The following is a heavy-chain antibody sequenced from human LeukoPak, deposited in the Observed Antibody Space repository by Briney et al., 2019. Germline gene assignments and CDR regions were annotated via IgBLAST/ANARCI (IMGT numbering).Heavy chain of an antibody. CDR3: ARIPLITMVRGYYFDY. J-gene: IGHJ4*02. Sequence: SQTLSLTCTVSGGSISSYFWSWVRQPPDKGLEWIGYIYYSGSTKYNPSLKSRVTISVDTSKNQFSLKLSSVTAADTAVYYCARIPLITMVRGYYFDYWGQGNLVTVSS. CDR1: GGSISSYF. D-gene: IGHD3-10*01. V-gene: IGHV4-59*01. CDR2: IYYSGST.